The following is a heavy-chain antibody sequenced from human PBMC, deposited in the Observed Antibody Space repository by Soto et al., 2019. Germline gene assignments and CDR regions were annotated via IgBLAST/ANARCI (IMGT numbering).Heavy chain of an antibody. J-gene: IGHJ6*02. CDR3: ASCGLERHPIYCYYGMDV. Sequence: ASVKVSCKASGYTFTSYAMHWVRQAPGQRLEWMGWINAGNGNTKYSQKFQGRVTITRDTSASTAYMELSSLRSEDTAVYYCASCGLERHPIYCYYGMDVWGQGTTVIVS. CDR2: INAGNGNT. D-gene: IGHD1-1*01. CDR1: GYTFTSYA. V-gene: IGHV1-3*01.